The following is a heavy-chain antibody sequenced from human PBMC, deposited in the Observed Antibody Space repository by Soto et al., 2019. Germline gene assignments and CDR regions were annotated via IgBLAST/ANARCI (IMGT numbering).Heavy chain of an antibody. CDR1: GYTFTSYD. CDR2: MNPNSGNT. D-gene: IGHD5-12*01. CDR3: AGVWDGYNGHYYYYGMDV. J-gene: IGHJ6*02. V-gene: IGHV1-8*01. Sequence: WASVKVSCKASGYTFTSYDINWVRQATGQGLEWMGWMNPNSGNTGYAQKFQGRVTMTRNTSISTAYMELSSLRSEDTAVYYCAGVWDGYNGHYYYYGMDVWGQGTTVTVSS.